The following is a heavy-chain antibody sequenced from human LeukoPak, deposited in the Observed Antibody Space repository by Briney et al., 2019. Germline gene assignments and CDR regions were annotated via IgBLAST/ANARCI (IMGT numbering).Heavy chain of an antibody. D-gene: IGHD3-22*01. CDR1: GFTFSSYW. CDR3: ARAAHLYYYDSSGYYPDY. V-gene: IGHV3-74*01. CDR2: INSDGSST. Sequence: GGSLRVSCAASGFTFSSYWMHWVRQAPGKGLVRVSGINSDGSSTSYADSVKGRFTISRDNAKNTLYLQMNSLRAEDTAVYYCARAAHLYYYDSSGYYPDYWGQGTLVTVSS. J-gene: IGHJ4*02.